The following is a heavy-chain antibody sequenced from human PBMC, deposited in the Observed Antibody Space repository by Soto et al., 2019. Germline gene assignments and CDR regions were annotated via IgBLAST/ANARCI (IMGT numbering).Heavy chain of an antibody. D-gene: IGHD1-26*01. Sequence: EVQLVESGGGLVQPGGSLRLSCAASGFSFSNYAMDWVRQAPGKGLEWVSYISGSSSNIRYADSAKGRFTISRDNAKSSVYLQMNSLRADDTAVYYCARDPSRGSDWARYFDLWGRGTLVTVSS. CDR3: ARDPSRGSDWARYFDL. CDR1: GFSFSNYA. CDR2: ISGSSSNI. J-gene: IGHJ2*01. V-gene: IGHV3-48*01.